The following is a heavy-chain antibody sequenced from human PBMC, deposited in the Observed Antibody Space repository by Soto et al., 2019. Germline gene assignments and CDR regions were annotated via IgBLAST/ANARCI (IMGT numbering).Heavy chain of an antibody. Sequence: QVQLQESGPGLVKPSETLSLSCTVSGGSISSYYWSWIRHPPGKGLEWIGYIYYSGSTNYNPSLKSRVTISVDTSKNQFSLKLSSVTAADTAVYYCARAIAVAGIALDYWGQGTLVTVSS. D-gene: IGHD6-19*01. J-gene: IGHJ4*02. CDR3: ARAIAVAGIALDY. CDR2: IYYSGST. CDR1: GGSISSYY. V-gene: IGHV4-59*08.